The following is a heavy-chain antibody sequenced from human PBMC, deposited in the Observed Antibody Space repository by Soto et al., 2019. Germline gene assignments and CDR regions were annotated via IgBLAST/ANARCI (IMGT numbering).Heavy chain of an antibody. CDR2: IIPIFGTA. D-gene: IGHD6-13*01. CDR3: ASSGIAAAVDY. Sequence: QVQLVQSGAEVKKPGSSVKVSCKASGGTFSSYAISWVRQAPGQGLEWMGGIIPIFGTANYAQKFQGRVTITADEATSTAYRELSSLRSEDTAVYYCASSGIAAAVDYWGQGTLVTVSS. CDR1: GGTFSSYA. V-gene: IGHV1-69*12. J-gene: IGHJ4*02.